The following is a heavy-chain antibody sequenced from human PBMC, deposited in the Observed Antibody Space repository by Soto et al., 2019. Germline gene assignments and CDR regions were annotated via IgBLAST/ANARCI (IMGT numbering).Heavy chain of an antibody. CDR3: ARRYYGSGSRAFDI. Sequence: ETLSLTCTVSGGSISSYYWSWIRQPPGKGLEWIGYIYYSGSTNYNPSLKSRVTISVDTSKNQFSLKLSSVTAADTAVYYCARRYYGSGSRAFDIWGQGTMVTVSS. V-gene: IGHV4-59*01. J-gene: IGHJ3*02. CDR1: GGSISSYY. CDR2: IYYSGST. D-gene: IGHD3-10*01.